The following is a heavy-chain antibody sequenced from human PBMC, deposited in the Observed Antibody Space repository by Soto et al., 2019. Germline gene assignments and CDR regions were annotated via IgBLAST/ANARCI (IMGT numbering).Heavy chain of an antibody. J-gene: IGHJ5*02. CDR1: GDSVKSVGYY. CDR3: GRGVSSGWNPPRVDP. D-gene: IGHD6-25*01. Sequence: VHLQESAPGLVKPSETLSLTCSVSGDSVKSVGYYWTWIRQPPGKGFEWLGDNSTTGTSRFNASLEDRDTLSANASSNTFSMMLTSVTAAATAVFLCGRGVSSGWNPPRVDPWSHGSMVAVSS. CDR2: NSTTGTS. V-gene: IGHV4-31*03.